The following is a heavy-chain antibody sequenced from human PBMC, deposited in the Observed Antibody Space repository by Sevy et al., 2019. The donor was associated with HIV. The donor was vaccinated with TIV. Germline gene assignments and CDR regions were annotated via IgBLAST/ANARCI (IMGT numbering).Heavy chain of an antibody. CDR1: GFTFSSYS. CDR3: ASMRAAAGTL. CDR2: ISSRSYI. V-gene: IGHV3-21*01. D-gene: IGHD6-13*01. J-gene: IGHJ4*02. Sequence: GGSLRLSCAASGFTFSSYSMNWVRQAPGKGLEWISSISSRSYIYYADSVKGRFTISRDNAKNSRYLQMNSLRAVDTAVYHCASMRAAAGTLGGQGTLVTVSS.